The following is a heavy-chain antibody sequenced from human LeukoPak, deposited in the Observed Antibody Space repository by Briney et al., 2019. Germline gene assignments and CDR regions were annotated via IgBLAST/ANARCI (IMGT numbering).Heavy chain of an antibody. CDR1: GYTFSNYW. J-gene: IGHJ4*02. Sequence: GESLKISCKGSGYTFSNYWIGWVRQMPGKGLEWMGIIFPGDSDARYSPSFQGQVTISADKSTSTAYLQWSSLKASDTALYYCARREYSYDYFDYWGQGSLVTVSS. CDR2: IFPGDSDA. V-gene: IGHV5-51*01. D-gene: IGHD5-18*01. CDR3: ARREYSYDYFDY.